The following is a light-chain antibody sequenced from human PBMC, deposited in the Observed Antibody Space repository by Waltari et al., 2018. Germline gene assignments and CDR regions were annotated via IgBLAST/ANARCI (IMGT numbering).Light chain of an antibody. CDR3: QQTKTFPRLT. V-gene: IGKV1D-12*01. J-gene: IGKJ4*01. CDR1: QGISRW. CDR2: AAS. Sequence: IQMTQSPSSVSASVGDRVTITCRASQGISRWLAWYQQKPGKAPKLLIHAASSLQSGVPSRFSGSGSGTEFTLTIHSLQPEDFATYFCQQTKTFPRLTFGGGTKVEIK.